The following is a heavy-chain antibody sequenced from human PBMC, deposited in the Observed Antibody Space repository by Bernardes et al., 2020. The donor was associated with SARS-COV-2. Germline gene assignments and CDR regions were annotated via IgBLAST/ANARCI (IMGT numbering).Heavy chain of an antibody. CDR1: GYTFINYG. D-gene: IGHD4-17*01. V-gene: IGHV1-18*04. Sequence: VQETRKASGYTFINYGITWVRQAPGKELEWMGWISPYNGNTNYAQKFQGRVTVTTDTSTSTTYMELRSLRSDDTAVYYCARDVTTGWLDPWGRGTLVTVS. CDR2: ISPYNGNT. J-gene: IGHJ5*02. CDR3: ARDVTTGWLDP.